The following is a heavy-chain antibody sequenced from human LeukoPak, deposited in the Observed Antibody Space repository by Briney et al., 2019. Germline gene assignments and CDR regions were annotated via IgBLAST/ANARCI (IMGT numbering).Heavy chain of an antibody. V-gene: IGHV1-69*13. CDR1: GYTFTGYY. J-gene: IGHJ4*02. CDR3: ALYSGYDDRGFFDY. D-gene: IGHD5-12*01. CDR2: IIPIFGTA. Sequence: ASVKVSCKASGYTFTGYYMHWVRQAPGQGLEWMGRIIPIFGTANYAQKFQGRVTITADESTSTAYMELSSLRSEDTAVYYCALYSGYDDRGFFDYWGQGTLVTVSS.